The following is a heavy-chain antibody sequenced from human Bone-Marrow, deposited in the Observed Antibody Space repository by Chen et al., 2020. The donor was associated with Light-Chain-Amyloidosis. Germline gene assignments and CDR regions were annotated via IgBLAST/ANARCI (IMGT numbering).Heavy chain of an antibody. D-gene: IGHD5-12*01. Sequence: EVQLEQSGPEVKKPGESLKISCKGSGYTFPNYWIGWVRHMRGKGLEWMGVSYPDDSDARYSPSFEGQVTISADKSITTAYLQWRSLKASDTAMYYCARRRDGYNFDYWGQGTLVTVSS. CDR3: ARRRDGYNFDY. CDR1: GYTFPNYW. CDR2: SYPDDSDA. J-gene: IGHJ4*02. V-gene: IGHV5-51*01.